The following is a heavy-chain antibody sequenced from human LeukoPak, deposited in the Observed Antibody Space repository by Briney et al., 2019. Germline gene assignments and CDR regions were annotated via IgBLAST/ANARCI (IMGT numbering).Heavy chain of an antibody. V-gene: IGHV1-46*01. D-gene: IGHD3-22*01. Sequence: ASVNVSCKASGYTFTGYYMHWVRQAPGQGLEWMGIINPSGGSTSYAQKFQGRVTMTRDMSTSTVYMELSSLRSEDTAVYYCARDRSGYYYFDYWGQGTLVTVSS. CDR3: ARDRSGYYYFDY. J-gene: IGHJ4*02. CDR2: INPSGGST. CDR1: GYTFTGYY.